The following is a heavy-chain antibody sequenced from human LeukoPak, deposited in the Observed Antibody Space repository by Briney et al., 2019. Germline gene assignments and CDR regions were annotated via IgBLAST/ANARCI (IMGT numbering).Heavy chain of an antibody. D-gene: IGHD4/OR15-4a*01. CDR2: INSDGRMT. CDR1: GFTFSSYW. Sequence: GGSLRLSCAASGFTFSSYWMDWVRQAPGKGLVWVSGINSDGRMTRYAESVKGRFTISRNNAKNTLFLQMNSLRDEDTAVYYCAPSDNYDVDYWGQGTLVTVSS. J-gene: IGHJ4*02. CDR3: APSDNYDVDY. V-gene: IGHV3-74*01.